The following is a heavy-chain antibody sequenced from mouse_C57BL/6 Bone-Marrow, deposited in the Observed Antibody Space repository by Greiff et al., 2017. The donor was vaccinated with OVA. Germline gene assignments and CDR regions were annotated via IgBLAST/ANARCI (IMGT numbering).Heavy chain of an antibody. CDR3: AREDGNWVAY. D-gene: IGHD2-1*01. V-gene: IGHV1-4*01. J-gene: IGHJ3*01. Sequence: VQLQQSGAELARPGASVKMSCKASGYTFTSYTMHWVKQRPGQGLEWIGYINPSSGYTKYNQKFKDKATLTADKSSSTAYMQLRSLTSEDSAVYYCAREDGNWVAYWGQGTLVTVSA. CDR1: GYTFTSYT. CDR2: INPSSGYT.